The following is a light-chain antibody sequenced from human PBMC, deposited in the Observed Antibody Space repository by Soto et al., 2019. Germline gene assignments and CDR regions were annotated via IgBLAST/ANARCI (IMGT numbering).Light chain of an antibody. Sequence: EIVLTQSPSILSLSPGERANLSCRASQSVSSFLAWYQQRPGQAPRLLIYDASNRATGIPAKFSGSGSGTDFTLTISSLEPEDFAVYYCQQRSNWPPITFGQGTRLEIK. CDR3: QQRSNWPPIT. J-gene: IGKJ5*01. CDR1: QSVSSF. V-gene: IGKV3-11*01. CDR2: DAS.